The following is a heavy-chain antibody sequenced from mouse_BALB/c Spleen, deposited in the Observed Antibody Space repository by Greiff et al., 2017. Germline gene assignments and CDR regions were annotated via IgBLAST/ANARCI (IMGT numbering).Heavy chain of an antibody. V-gene: IGHV1S135*01. CDR1: GYSFTSYY. D-gene: IGHD1-1*01. Sequence: VQLQQSGPELMKPGASVKISCKASGYSFTSYYMHWVKQSHGKSLEWIGYIDPFNGGTSYNQKFKGKATLTVDKSSSTAYMHLSSLTSEDSAVYYYARHGSSVGYAYGGQGTLVTVSA. CDR2: IDPFNGGT. CDR3: ARHGSSVGYAY. J-gene: IGHJ3*01.